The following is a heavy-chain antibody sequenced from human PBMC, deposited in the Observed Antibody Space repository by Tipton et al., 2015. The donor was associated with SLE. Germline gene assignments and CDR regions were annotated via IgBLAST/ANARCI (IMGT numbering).Heavy chain of an antibody. V-gene: IGHV3-30-3*01. CDR2: ISDDGSNK. CDR3: ARGWGNYDFWSGYFDY. D-gene: IGHD3-3*01. Sequence: RSLRLSCAASGFTFSSYAMNWVRQAPGKGLEWVAVISDDGSNKFYADSMTGRFTISRDGSKNTLYLQMNSLKPEDTAVYYCARGWGNYDFWSGYFDYWGQGTLVTVSS. J-gene: IGHJ4*02. CDR1: GFTFSSYA.